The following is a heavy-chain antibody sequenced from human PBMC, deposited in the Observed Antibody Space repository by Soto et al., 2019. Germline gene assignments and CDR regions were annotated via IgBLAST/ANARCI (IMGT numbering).Heavy chain of an antibody. CDR1: GGSFSGYY. V-gene: IGHV4-34*01. J-gene: IGHJ4*02. CDR2: INHSGST. CDR3: ARGGGSSGYYYDY. Sequence: QVQLQQWGAGLLKPSEALSLTCAVYGGSFSGYYWTWIRQPPGKGLEWIGEINHSGSTNYNPSLKSRVTISVDTSRSQFSLRLSSVTAADTAVYYYARGGGSSGYYYDYWGQGTLVTVSS. D-gene: IGHD3-22*01.